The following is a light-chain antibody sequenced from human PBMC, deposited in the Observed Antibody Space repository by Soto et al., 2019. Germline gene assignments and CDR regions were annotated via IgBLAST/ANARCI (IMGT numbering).Light chain of an antibody. J-gene: IGLJ2*01. Sequence: QSVLTQPASVSGSPGQSITISCTGTSSDVGAYDYVSWYQHHPGTAPKFVIYDVSNRPSGVSNRFSGSKSGNTASLTISGLQAEDEADYYCSSYTISSTLVFGGGTKVTVL. CDR3: SSYTISSTLV. CDR2: DVS. CDR1: SSDVGAYDY. V-gene: IGLV2-14*03.